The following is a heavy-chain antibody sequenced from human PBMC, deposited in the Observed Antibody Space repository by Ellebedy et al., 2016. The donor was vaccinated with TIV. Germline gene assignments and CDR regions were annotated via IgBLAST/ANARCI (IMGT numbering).Heavy chain of an antibody. D-gene: IGHD4-17*01. Sequence: ASVKVSCXASGYTFTGYYIHWVRQAHGQGLEWMGWVNPNSGGTNYAQKFQGRVTMTRDTSTSTAYMDLSRLRSDDTAVYYCAARAPTVTLTGDAFDLWGQGTKVTVSS. CDR3: AARAPTVTLTGDAFDL. V-gene: IGHV1-2*02. CDR2: VNPNSGGT. CDR1: GYTFTGYY. J-gene: IGHJ3*01.